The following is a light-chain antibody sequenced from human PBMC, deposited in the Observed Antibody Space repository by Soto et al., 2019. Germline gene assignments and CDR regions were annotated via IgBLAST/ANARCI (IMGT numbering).Light chain of an antibody. CDR2: SNN. V-gene: IGLV1-44*01. CDR1: SSNIGNSA. J-gene: IGLJ2*01. Sequence: QSVLTQPPSASGTLGQRVTISCSGSSSNIGNSAVNWYQQLPGTAPKLLIYSNNQRSSGVPDRFSGSKSGTSASLAISGLQSEDEADYFCATWDDSLIGHVFGGGTKLAVL. CDR3: ATWDDSLIGHV.